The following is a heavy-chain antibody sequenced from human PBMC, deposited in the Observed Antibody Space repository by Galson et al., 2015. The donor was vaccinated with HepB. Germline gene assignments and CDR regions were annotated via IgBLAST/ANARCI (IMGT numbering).Heavy chain of an antibody. V-gene: IGHV4-59*01. CDR3: AGEDYDSRGRNCGTDY. D-gene: IGHD3-22*01. Sequence: SETLSLTCSVSGGSTSGYYWSWIRQPPGKGLEWVGYDYYRGTTGYNPSLASRVTMSLDPSTKQTSLKLGSVTAADTAVYYCAGEDYDSRGRNCGTDYWGQGILVTVSS. J-gene: IGHJ4*02. CDR2: DYYRGTT. CDR1: GGSTSGYY.